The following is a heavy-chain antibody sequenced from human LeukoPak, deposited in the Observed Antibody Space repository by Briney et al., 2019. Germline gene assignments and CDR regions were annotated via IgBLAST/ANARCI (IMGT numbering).Heavy chain of an antibody. V-gene: IGHV3-33*01. Sequence: GGSLRLSCAASGFTFRSYGMHWVRQAPGKGLEWVAVIWYDGSNKYYADSVKGRFTISRDNSKNTLYLQMNSLRAEDTAVYYCARDIGAAGTRTLSDYWGQGTLVTVSS. CDR2: IWYDGSNK. J-gene: IGHJ4*02. CDR1: GFTFRSYG. D-gene: IGHD6-13*01. CDR3: ARDIGAAGTRTLSDY.